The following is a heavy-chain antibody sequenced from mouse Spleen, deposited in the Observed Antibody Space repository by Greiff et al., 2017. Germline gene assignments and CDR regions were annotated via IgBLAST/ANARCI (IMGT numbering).Heavy chain of an antibody. CDR2: IDPANGNT. CDR3: ARDDGYYFYYFDY. D-gene: IGHD2-3*01. Sequence: DVKLQESGAELVKPGASVKLSCTASGFNIKDTYMHWVKQRPEQGLEWIGRIDPANGNTKYDPKFQGKATITADTSSNTAYLQLSSLTSEDTAVYYCARDDGYYFYYFDYWGQGTTLTVSS. CDR1: GFNIKDTY. V-gene: IGHV14-3*02. J-gene: IGHJ2*01.